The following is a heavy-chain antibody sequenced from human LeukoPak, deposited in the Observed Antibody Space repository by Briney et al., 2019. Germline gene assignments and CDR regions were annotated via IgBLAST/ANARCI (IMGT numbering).Heavy chain of an antibody. CDR3: ARDLEELAGAFDY. J-gene: IGHJ4*02. V-gene: IGHV1-69*13. Sequence: SSVKVSCKASGGTFSSYAISWVRQAPGQGLEWMGGIIPIFGTANYAQKFQGRVTITADESTSTAYMELSSLRSEDTAVYYCARDLEELAGAFDYWGQGTLVTVSS. CDR2: IIPIFGTA. D-gene: IGHD1-1*01. CDR1: GGTFSSYA.